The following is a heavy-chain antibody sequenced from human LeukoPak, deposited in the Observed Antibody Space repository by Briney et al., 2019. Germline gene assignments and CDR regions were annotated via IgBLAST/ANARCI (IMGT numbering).Heavy chain of an antibody. CDR2: IKKDGSET. Sequence: GGSLRLSCAASGFTFSTDWMNWVSQAPGKGLEWVATIKKDGSETYYVDFVEGRFTISRDNAKNSVHLQMNSLRAADTAVYYCAGAKGGIAVAGVWFDPWGQGTLVTVSS. CDR3: AGAKGGIAVAGVWFDP. CDR1: GFTFSTDW. J-gene: IGHJ5*02. V-gene: IGHV3-7*01. D-gene: IGHD6-19*01.